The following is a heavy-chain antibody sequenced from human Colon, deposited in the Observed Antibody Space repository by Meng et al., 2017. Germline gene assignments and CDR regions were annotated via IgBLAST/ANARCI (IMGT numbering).Heavy chain of an antibody. CDR1: GFTFRSYD. J-gene: IGHJ3*02. CDR2: MSGVTGST. D-gene: IGHD5-12*01. V-gene: IGHV3-23*01. CDR3: AKVKGVATTFNAFDI. Sequence: GESLKISCAASGFTFRSYDMSWVRQAPGKGLEWVSGMSGVTGSTYYADSVKGRFTIPRDNSKNTLHLQMNSLRAEDTAIYYCAKVKGVATTFNAFDIWGQGTMVTVSS.